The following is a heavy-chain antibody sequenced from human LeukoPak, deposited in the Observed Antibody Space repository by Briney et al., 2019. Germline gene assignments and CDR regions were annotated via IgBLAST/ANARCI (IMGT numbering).Heavy chain of an antibody. J-gene: IGHJ4*02. CDR1: GGYISSFYW. CDR3: ARMVYDTSGYYPSFDY. V-gene: IGHV4-4*02. Sequence: SETLSLTCAVSGGYISSFYWWSWVRQPPGKGLEWIGEIYHSGTTNSNPSLKSRVAISVDKSSNQFSLRLSSVTAADTAVYYCARMVYDTSGYYPSFDYWGQGTLVTVSS. CDR2: IYHSGTT. D-gene: IGHD3-22*01.